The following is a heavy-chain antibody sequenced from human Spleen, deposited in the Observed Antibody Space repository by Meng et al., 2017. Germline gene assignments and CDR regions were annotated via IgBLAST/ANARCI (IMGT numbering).Heavy chain of an antibody. CDR1: GYSFTSYY. Sequence: GRLVLSGAEGKKPGASVKVSCKASGYSFTSYYIHWVRQAPGQGLEWMGWINPNSGDTNHAQNFQGRVTMTRDTSISTAYMELYSLRSDDAAVYFCAMTSGWYLRSAAFDVWGQGTMVTVSS. V-gene: IGHV1-2*02. D-gene: IGHD6-19*01. CDR2: INPNSGDT. CDR3: AMTSGWYLRSAAFDV. J-gene: IGHJ3*01.